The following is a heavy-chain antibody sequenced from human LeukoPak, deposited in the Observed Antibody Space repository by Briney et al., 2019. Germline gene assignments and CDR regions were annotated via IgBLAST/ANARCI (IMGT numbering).Heavy chain of an antibody. Sequence: SAKVSCKASGGTFSSYAISWVRQAPGQGLEWMGGIIPIFGTANYAQKFQGRVTITADESTSTAYMELSSLRSEDTAVYYCARGDPTMVRGVATFDYWGQGTLVTVSS. V-gene: IGHV1-69*01. D-gene: IGHD3-10*01. J-gene: IGHJ4*02. CDR3: ARGDPTMVRGVATFDY. CDR2: IIPIFGTA. CDR1: GGTFSSYA.